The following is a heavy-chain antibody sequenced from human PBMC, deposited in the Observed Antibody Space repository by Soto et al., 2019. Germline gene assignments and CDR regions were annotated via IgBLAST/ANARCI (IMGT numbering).Heavy chain of an antibody. D-gene: IGHD2-2*01. CDR2: ISGYNGNT. V-gene: IGHV1-18*04. J-gene: IGHJ5*02. CDR1: GYIFTSYG. CDR3: ARGPRYCSSTTCFAGVNWFEP. Sequence: AASVKVSCKASGYIFTSYGISWVRQAPGQGLEWMGWISGYNGNTNYAQKVQGRVTMTTDTSTNTAYMELRSLTSDDTAVYYCARGPRYCSSTTCFAGVNWFEPWGQVTPFTVSS.